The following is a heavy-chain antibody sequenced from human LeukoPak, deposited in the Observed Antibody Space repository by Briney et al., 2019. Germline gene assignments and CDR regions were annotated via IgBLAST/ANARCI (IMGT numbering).Heavy chain of an antibody. J-gene: IGHJ4*02. CDR2: IRANNGRT. Sequence: GGSLSLSCSASGFTFSSYAMSWVRQAPGKGLEWVSAIRANNGRTYYADSVKGRLTISRDDPRNTRYVQMNSLRAEDTAVYYCAKETATASILTTVDYWGQGALVSVSS. CDR1: GFTFSSYA. V-gene: IGHV3-23*01. D-gene: IGHD1-1*01. CDR3: AKETATASILTTVDY.